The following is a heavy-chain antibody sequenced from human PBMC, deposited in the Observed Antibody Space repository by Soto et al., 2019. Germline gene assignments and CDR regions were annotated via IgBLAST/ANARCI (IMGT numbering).Heavy chain of an antibody. Sequence: GGSLRLSCAASGFTFSSYSMNWVRQAPGKGLEWVSSISSSSSYIYYADSVKGRFTISRDNAKNSLYLQMNSLRAEDTAVYYCARDIVVVPAALDAFDIWGQGTMVTVSS. J-gene: IGHJ3*02. CDR3: ARDIVVVPAALDAFDI. CDR2: ISSSSSYI. D-gene: IGHD2-2*01. CDR1: GFTFSSYS. V-gene: IGHV3-21*01.